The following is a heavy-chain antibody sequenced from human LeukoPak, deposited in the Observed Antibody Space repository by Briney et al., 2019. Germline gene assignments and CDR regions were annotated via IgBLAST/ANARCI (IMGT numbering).Heavy chain of an antibody. CDR3: AKDARRTNGWYFFDY. V-gene: IGHV3-23*01. CDR1: GFTFSGYA. CDR2: ISDSGSLT. J-gene: IGHJ4*01. D-gene: IGHD6-19*01. Sequence: GGSLNSPVAASGFTFSGYAKGWVRQAPGQGLEWVSVISDSGSLTYYADSVKGRFTISRDNSKNTLFLQMNSLRAEDTAVYYCAKDARRTNGWYFFDYWGQGTMVTVSS.